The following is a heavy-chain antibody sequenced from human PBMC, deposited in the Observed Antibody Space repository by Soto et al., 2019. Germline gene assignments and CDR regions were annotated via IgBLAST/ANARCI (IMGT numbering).Heavy chain of an antibody. J-gene: IGHJ3*02. CDR3: VKGGSAPVAMLDAFDI. D-gene: IGHD2-2*01. CDR1: GFTIDDYA. CDR2: VSWNSGFT. V-gene: IGHV3-9*01. Sequence: EVQLVESGGGLVQPGRSLRLSCAASGFTIDDYAMRWVRQPPGKGLEWVSGVSWNSGFTGYADSVKGRFTISRDNAKNSLYLQTNSLRAEDTALYYCVKGGSAPVAMLDAFDIWGQGTMVTVSS.